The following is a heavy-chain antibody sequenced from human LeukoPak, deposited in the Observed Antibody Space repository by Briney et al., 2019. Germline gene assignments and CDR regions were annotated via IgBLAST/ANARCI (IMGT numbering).Heavy chain of an antibody. CDR1: GFTFSSYW. J-gene: IGHJ6*02. D-gene: IGHD3-3*01. V-gene: IGHV3-74*01. CDR2: INSDGSST. Sequence: GGSLRLSCAASGFTFSSYWMHWVRQAPGKGLVWVSRINSDGSSTSYADSVKGRFTISRDNTKNSLYLQMNNLRAEDTAVYYCARVLFGYYGVDVWGQGTTVTVSS. CDR3: ARVLFGYYGVDV.